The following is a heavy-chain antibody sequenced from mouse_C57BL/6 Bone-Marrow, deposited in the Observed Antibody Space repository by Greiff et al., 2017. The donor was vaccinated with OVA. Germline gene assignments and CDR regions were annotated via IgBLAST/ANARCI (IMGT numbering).Heavy chain of an antibody. CDR1: GYTFTSYG. V-gene: IGHV1-81*01. J-gene: IGHJ3*01. CDR3: ARNRYPAWFAY. CDR2: IYPRSGNT. D-gene: IGHD1-1*01. Sequence: VKLMESGAELARPGASVKLSCKASGYTFTSYGISWVKQRTGQGLEWIGEIYPRSGNTYYNEKFKGKATLTADKSSSTAYMELRSLTSEDSAVYFCARNRYPAWFAYWGQGTLVTVSA.